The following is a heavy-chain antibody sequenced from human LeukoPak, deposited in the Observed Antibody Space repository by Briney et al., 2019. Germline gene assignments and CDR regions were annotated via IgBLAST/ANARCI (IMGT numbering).Heavy chain of an antibody. D-gene: IGHD3-10*01. J-gene: IGHJ5*02. CDR1: GGSISSYY. CDR2: IYTSGST. V-gene: IGHV4-4*07. CDR3: ARERVYYGSFPFDH. Sequence: SETPSLTCTVSGGSISSYYWSWIRQPAGKGLECIGRIYTSGSTNYNPSLKSRVTMSVDTSKNQFSLKLSSVTAADTAVYYCARERVYYGSFPFDHWGQGTLVTVSS.